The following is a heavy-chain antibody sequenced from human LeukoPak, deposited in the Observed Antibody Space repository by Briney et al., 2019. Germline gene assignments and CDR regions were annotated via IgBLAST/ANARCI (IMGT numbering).Heavy chain of an antibody. J-gene: IGHJ5*02. CDR2: IYTSGST. CDR3: ARCAFWSGYADWFDP. D-gene: IGHD3-3*01. Sequence: SETLSLTCTVSGGSISSYYWSWIRQPAGKGLEWIGRIYTSGSTNYNPSIRSRVTMSVDTSKNQFSLKLSSVTAADTAVYYCARCAFWSGYADWFDPWGQGTLVTVSS. CDR1: GGSISSYY. V-gene: IGHV4-4*07.